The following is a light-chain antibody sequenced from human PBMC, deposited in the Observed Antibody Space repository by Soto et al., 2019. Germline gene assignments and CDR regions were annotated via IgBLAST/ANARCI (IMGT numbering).Light chain of an antibody. J-gene: IGLJ2*01. Sequence: QSALTQPRSVSGSPGQSVTISCTGTRSDVGGYDYVSWFQQHPDKAPKLMIYDVTKRPSGVPDRFSGSKSGNTASLTISGLQAEDEADYYCCSYFGNYSWLFGGGTKLTVL. CDR1: RSDVGGYDY. CDR2: DVT. V-gene: IGLV2-11*01. CDR3: CSYFGNYSWL.